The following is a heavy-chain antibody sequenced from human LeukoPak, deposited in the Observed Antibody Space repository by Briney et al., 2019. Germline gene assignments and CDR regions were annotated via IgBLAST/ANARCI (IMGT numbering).Heavy chain of an antibody. CDR3: ARDRGVGATSFDY. V-gene: IGHV3-21*01. J-gene: IGHJ4*02. D-gene: IGHD1-26*01. CDR1: GFTFNGYS. CDR2: ISSSSSYI. Sequence: GGSLRLSCAASGFTFNGYSMNWVRQAPGKGLEWVSSISSSSSYIYYADSVKGRYTISRDNAKNSLYLQMNSLRAEDTAVYYCARDRGVGATSFDYWGQGTLVTVSS.